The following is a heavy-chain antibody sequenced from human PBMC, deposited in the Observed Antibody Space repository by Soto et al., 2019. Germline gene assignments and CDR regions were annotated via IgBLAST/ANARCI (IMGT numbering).Heavy chain of an antibody. CDR1: GFTFSIYT. CDR2: ISHDGTNK. D-gene: IGHD3-22*01. Sequence: QVQLVESGGDVVQPGRSLRLSCAASGFTFSIYTIHWVRQAPGKGLEWVAVISHDGTNKYYADSVKGRFTVSRDSSKNTLYLDMNSLRSEDTAVYYCARVSENRLVRPGFDYWGRGTLVTVSS. V-gene: IGHV3-30-3*01. CDR3: ARVSENRLVRPGFDY. J-gene: IGHJ4*02.